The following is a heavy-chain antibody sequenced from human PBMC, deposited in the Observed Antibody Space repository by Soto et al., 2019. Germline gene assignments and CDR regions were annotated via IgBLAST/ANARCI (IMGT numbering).Heavy chain of an antibody. Sequence: GGSLRLSCAASGFTFSSYEMNWVRQAPGKGLEWVSYISSSGSTIYYADSVKGRFTISRDNAKNSLYLQMNSLRAEDTAVYYCAREGSSSSWLYYFDYWGQGTLVTVSS. J-gene: IGHJ4*02. CDR2: ISSSGSTI. D-gene: IGHD6-13*01. CDR3: AREGSSSSWLYYFDY. CDR1: GFTFSSYE. V-gene: IGHV3-48*03.